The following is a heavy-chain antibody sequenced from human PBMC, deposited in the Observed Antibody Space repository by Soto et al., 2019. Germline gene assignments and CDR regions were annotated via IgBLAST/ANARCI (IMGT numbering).Heavy chain of an antibody. CDR1: GGSISSYY. V-gene: IGHV4-59*01. Sequence: SSETLSLTCTVSGGSISSYYWSWIRQPPGKGLEWIGYIYYSGSTNYNPSLKSRVTISVDTSKNQFSLKLSSVTAADTAVYYCARDGYSSGYYPYYYGMDVWGQGTTVTVSS. CDR2: IYYSGST. D-gene: IGHD3-22*01. J-gene: IGHJ6*02. CDR3: ARDGYSSGYYPYYYGMDV.